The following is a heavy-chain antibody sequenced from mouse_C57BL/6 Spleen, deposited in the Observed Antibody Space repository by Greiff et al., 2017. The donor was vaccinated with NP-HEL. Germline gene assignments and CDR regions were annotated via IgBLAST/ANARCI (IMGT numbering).Heavy chain of an antibody. CDR2: INPSTGGT. V-gene: IGHV1-42*01. Sequence: EVQLQQSGPELVKPGASVKISCKASGYSFTGYYMNWVKQSPEKSLEWIGEINPSTGGTTYNQKFKAKATLTVDKSSSTAYMQLKSLTSEDSAVYYCARGGDYDGDAMDYWGQGTSVTVAS. CDR1: GYSFTGYY. CDR3: ARGGDYDGDAMDY. J-gene: IGHJ4*01. D-gene: IGHD2-4*01.